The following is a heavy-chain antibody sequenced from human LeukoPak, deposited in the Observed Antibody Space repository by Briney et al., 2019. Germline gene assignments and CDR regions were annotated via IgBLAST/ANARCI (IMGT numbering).Heavy chain of an antibody. V-gene: IGHV3-74*01. Sequence: PGGSLRLSCAASGFTFSDYWMHWVRQAPRKGLVWVSRISTDGYTTDYADFVQGRFTASRDNTKNTWSLEMNSLRAEDTAVYYCVVGGSPGYWGQGTLVTVSS. CDR1: GFTFSDYW. D-gene: IGHD2-15*01. CDR2: ISTDGYTT. J-gene: IGHJ4*02. CDR3: VVGGSPGY.